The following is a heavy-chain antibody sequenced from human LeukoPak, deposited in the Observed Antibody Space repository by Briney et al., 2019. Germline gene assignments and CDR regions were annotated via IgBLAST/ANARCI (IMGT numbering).Heavy chain of an antibody. CDR1: GFTFSDYY. CDR2: ISSGGSTI. Sequence: GGSLRLSCAASGFTFSDYYMSWIRQAPGKGLEWISYISSGGSTIYYADSVRGRFTISRDNSKNSLSLEMNSLRTEDTALYYCAKDSNTGGYSFGSWGQGTLVTVTS. D-gene: IGHD5-12*01. J-gene: IGHJ4*02. V-gene: IGHV3-11*01. CDR3: AKDSNTGGYSFGS.